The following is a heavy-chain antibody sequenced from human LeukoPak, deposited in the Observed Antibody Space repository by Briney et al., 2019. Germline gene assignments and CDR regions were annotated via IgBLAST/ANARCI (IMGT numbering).Heavy chain of an antibody. Sequence: GGSLRLSCAASGFTFSDYNMRWIRQAPGKGLEWVSTISGSGANTYNADSVKGRFTISRDNSKNTLYLQMNSLRAEDTAVYYCARGGYATNRDYWGQGTLVTVSS. CDR2: ISGSGANT. V-gene: IGHV3-23*01. CDR1: GFTFSDYN. CDR3: ARGGYATNRDY. J-gene: IGHJ4*02. D-gene: IGHD1-26*01.